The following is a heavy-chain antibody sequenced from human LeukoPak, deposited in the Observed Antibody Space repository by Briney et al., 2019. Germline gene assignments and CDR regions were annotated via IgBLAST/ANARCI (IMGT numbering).Heavy chain of an antibody. V-gene: IGHV1-69*04. D-gene: IGHD4-17*01. CDR3: ARPRYGDDAFDI. Sequence: SVKVSCKASGGNFSSYAISWVRQAPGQGLEWMGRIIPILGIANYAQKFQGRVTITADKSTSTAYMELSSLRSEDTAVYYCARPRYGDDAFDIWGQGTMVTVSS. CDR1: GGNFSSYA. CDR2: IIPILGIA. J-gene: IGHJ3*02.